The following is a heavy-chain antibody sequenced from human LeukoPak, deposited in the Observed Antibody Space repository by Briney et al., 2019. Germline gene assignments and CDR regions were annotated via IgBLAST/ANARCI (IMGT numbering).Heavy chain of an antibody. Sequence: PSETLSLTCTVSDDPINSGVYYWNWIRQPAGKGLEWIGHIYTSGTTTNSNPSLKSRVAISPDTSKNHFSLKLSSVTAADTAVYYCARAKKRSGRSRNFYLDVWGKGTTVTVSS. J-gene: IGHJ6*03. CDR3: ARAKKRSGRSRNFYLDV. CDR1: DDPINSGVYY. CDR2: IYTSGTTT. D-gene: IGHD1-26*01. V-gene: IGHV4-61*09.